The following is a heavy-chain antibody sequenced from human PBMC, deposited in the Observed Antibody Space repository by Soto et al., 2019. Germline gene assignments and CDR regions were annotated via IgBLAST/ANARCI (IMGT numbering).Heavy chain of an antibody. Sequence: SETLSLTCAVYCGSFSGYYWSWIRQPPGKGLEWIGEINHSGSTNYNPSLKSRVTISVDTSKNQFSLKLSSVTAADTAVYYCARGLRNYYYYYMDVWGKGTTVTVSS. CDR1: CGSFSGYY. V-gene: IGHV4-34*01. CDR2: INHSGST. CDR3: ARGLRNYYYYYMDV. J-gene: IGHJ6*03.